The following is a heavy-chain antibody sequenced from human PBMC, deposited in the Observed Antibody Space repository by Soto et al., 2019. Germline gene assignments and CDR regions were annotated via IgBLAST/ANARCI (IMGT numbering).Heavy chain of an antibody. V-gene: IGHV1-46*01. Sequence: ASVKGSCKASGYTFTSYYMHWVRQAPGQGLEWMGIINPSGDSTSYAQKFQGRVTMTRDTSTSTVYMELSSLRSEDTAVYYCARSYYDYVWGSYRSAHFDYWGQGTLVTVSS. CDR2: INPSGDST. CDR1: GYTFTSYY. D-gene: IGHD3-16*02. J-gene: IGHJ4*02. CDR3: ARSYYDYVWGSYRSAHFDY.